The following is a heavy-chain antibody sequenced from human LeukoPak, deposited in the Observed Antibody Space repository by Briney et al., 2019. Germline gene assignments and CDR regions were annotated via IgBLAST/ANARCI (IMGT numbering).Heavy chain of an antibody. CDR3: ARYRLTDSPINWFDP. J-gene: IGHJ5*02. V-gene: IGHV1-18*01. D-gene: IGHD1-14*01. CDR2: ISAYTGIA. Sequence: ASVKVSCKASGYTCSSFGITWVRQAPGQGLEWMGWISAYTGIANYAQKLQGRVTMTTDTSTNTAYMELGSLRSDDTAVYYCARYRLTDSPINWFDPWGQGTLVTVSS. CDR1: GYTCSSFG.